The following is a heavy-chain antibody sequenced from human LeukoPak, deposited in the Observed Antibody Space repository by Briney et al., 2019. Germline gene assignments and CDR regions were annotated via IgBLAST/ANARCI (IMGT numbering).Heavy chain of an antibody. J-gene: IGHJ4*02. CDR2: ISVDGGKK. V-gene: IGHV3-30*04. CDR3: ARDLSVTAGEADY. D-gene: IGHD2-21*02. Sequence: GGSLRLSCAASGFTFNTYAMHWVRQAPGKGLEWVAVISVDGGKKYNADSVKGRFTISRDNSKSTLYLQMNSLRAEDTAVYYCARDLSVTAGEADYWGQGTLVTVSS. CDR1: GFTFNTYA.